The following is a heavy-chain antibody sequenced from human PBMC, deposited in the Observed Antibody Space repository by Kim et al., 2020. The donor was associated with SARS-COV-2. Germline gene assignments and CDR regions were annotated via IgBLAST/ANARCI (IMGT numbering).Heavy chain of an antibody. CDR1: GGSISSSSYY. V-gene: IGHV4-39*01. CDR2: IYYSGST. D-gene: IGHD5-18*01. CDR3: SRRGYSYGRFDY. J-gene: IGHJ4*01. Sequence: SETLSLTCTVSGGSISSSSYYWGWIRQPPGKGLEGVGSIYYSGSTYYNPSLKSRVTISVDTSKNQFSLKLSSVTAAATAVYYWSRRGYSYGRFDYWGHGT.